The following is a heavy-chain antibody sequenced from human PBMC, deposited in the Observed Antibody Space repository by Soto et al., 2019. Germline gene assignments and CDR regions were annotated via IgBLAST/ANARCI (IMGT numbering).Heavy chain of an antibody. CDR3: ARDGSGYRSRASPMDV. Sequence: SVKVSCKASGDTFSSYAISWLRQAPGQGLEWMGGIIPIFGTANYAQKFQGRVTITADESTSTAYMELSSLRSEDTAAYYCARDGSGYRSRASPMDVWGQGTTVTVSS. J-gene: IGHJ6*02. CDR1: GDTFSSYA. V-gene: IGHV1-69*13. D-gene: IGHD3-22*01. CDR2: IIPIFGTA.